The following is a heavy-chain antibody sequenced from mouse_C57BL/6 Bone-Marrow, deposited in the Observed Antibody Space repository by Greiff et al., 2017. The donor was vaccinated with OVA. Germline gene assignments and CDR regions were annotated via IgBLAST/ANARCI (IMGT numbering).Heavy chain of an antibody. CDR1: GFTFSDYY. D-gene: IGHD4-1*01. Sequence: EVQLVESGGGLVQPGGSLKLSCAASGFTFSDYYMYWVRQTPEKRLEWVAYISNGGGSTYYPDTVKGRVTISRDNAKNTLYLQMSRLKSEDTAVYYCARHANWGWYFDVWGTGTTVTVSS. CDR3: ARHANWGWYFDV. V-gene: IGHV5-12*01. CDR2: ISNGGGST. J-gene: IGHJ1*03.